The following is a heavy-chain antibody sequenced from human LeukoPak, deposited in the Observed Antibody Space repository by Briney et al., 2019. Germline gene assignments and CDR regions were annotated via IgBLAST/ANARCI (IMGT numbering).Heavy chain of an antibody. J-gene: IGHJ4*02. CDR3: ARTPFVFRHEFDY. D-gene: IGHD3-10*01. CDR2: ISYDGSNK. V-gene: IGHV3-30*03. CDR1: GFTFSSYG. Sequence: PGRSLRLSCAASGFTFSSYGMHWVRQAPGKGLEWVAVISYDGSNKYYADSVKGRFTISRDNAKNSLYLQMNSLRAEDTAVYYCARTPFVFRHEFDYWGQGTLVTVSS.